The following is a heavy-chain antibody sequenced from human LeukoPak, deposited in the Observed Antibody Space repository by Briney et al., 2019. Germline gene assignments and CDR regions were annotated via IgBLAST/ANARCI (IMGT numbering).Heavy chain of an antibody. D-gene: IGHD6-13*01. Sequence: GGSLRLSCAASGFTFSTYWMSWVRQAPGKGLEWVANIKQDGSEKYYVDSVKGRFTISRDNAKNSLYLQMNSLRAEGTAMYYCARDSAGNDYWGQGTLVTVSS. CDR1: GFTFSTYW. CDR2: IKQDGSEK. J-gene: IGHJ4*02. CDR3: ARDSAGNDY. V-gene: IGHV3-7*01.